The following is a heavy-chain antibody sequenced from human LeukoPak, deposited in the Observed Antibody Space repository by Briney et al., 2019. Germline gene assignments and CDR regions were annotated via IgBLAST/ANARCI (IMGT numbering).Heavy chain of an antibody. V-gene: IGHV3-48*02. J-gene: IGHJ4*02. CDR1: GFTFSSYS. Sequence: GSLRLSCAASGFTFSSYSMNWVRQAPGKGLEWVSYVSSSGTTTYYADSVKGRFTISRDNGKNLVSLQMNSLRDEDTAVYYCARADRDGNKRFLDWGQGTLVTVSS. CDR3: ARADRDGNKRFLD. D-gene: IGHD1/OR15-1a*01. CDR2: VSSSGTTT.